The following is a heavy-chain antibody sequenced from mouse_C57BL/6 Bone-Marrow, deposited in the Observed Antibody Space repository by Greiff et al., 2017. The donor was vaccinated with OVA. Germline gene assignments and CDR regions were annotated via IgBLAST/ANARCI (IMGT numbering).Heavy chain of an antibody. CDR2: IHPSDSDT. V-gene: IGHV1-74*01. CDR1: GYTFTSYW. CDR3: ASFTTVVATDY. J-gene: IGHJ2*01. D-gene: IGHD1-1*01. Sequence: QVQLQQPGAELVKPGASVKVSCKASGYTFTSYWMHWVKQRPGQGLEWIGRIHPSDSDTNYNQKFKGKATLTVDKSSSTAYLQLSSLTSEDTAIYYCASFTTVVATDYWGQGTTLTVSS.